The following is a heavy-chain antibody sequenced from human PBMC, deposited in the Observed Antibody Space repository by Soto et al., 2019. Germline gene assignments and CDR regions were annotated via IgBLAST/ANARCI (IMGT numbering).Heavy chain of an antibody. D-gene: IGHD3-16*01. CDR2: ISYDGGNK. CDR1: GFTFSSSG. J-gene: IGHJ4*02. V-gene: IGHV3-30*03. Sequence: ESGGGVVQPGRSLRLSCAASGFTFSSSGMHWVRQAPGKGLESVAVISYDGGNKNYADSVKGRFTISRDTSKNTLYLQMNSLRTDDTAVYYCARGGEGPYFDYWGQGTLVTVSS. CDR3: ARGGEGPYFDY.